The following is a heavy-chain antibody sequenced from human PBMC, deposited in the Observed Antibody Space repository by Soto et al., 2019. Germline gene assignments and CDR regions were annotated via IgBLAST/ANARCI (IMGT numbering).Heavy chain of an antibody. CDR3: ANWDSSGEGDWFDP. CDR2: ISGSGGST. J-gene: IGHJ5*02. Sequence: EVQLLESGGGLVQPGGSLRLSCAASGFTFSSYAMSWVRQAQGKGLEWVSAISGSGGSTYYADSVKGRFTISRDNSKNTRDLQMNSLRADDTAGYYCANWDSSGEGDWFDPWGQGTLVTVSS. CDR1: GFTFSSYA. D-gene: IGHD6-19*01. V-gene: IGHV3-23*01.